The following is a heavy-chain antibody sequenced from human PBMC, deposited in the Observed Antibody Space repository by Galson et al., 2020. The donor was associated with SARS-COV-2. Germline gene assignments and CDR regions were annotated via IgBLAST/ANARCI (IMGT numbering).Heavy chain of an antibody. Sequence: GESLKISCAASGFTFSSYALSWVRQAPGKGLEWLSSISGSGRSTYSADSVRGRFTISRDNSKNTLYLQMNSLRADDTAVYYCAKEREITLIARWFDPWGQGTLVTVSS. CDR1: GFTFSSYA. CDR2: ISGSGRST. D-gene: IGHD3-22*01. CDR3: AKEREITLIARWFDP. V-gene: IGHV3-23*01. J-gene: IGHJ5*02.